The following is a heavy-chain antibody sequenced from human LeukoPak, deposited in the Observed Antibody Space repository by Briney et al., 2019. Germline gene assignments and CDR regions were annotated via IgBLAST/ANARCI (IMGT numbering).Heavy chain of an antibody. J-gene: IGHJ6*03. CDR3: ARGVAAAGRKNYMDV. D-gene: IGHD6-13*01. CDR1: GGSFSGYY. CDR2: INHSGST. V-gene: IGHV4-34*01. Sequence: SETLSLTCAVYGGSFSGYYWSWIRQPPGKGLEWIEEINHSGSTNYNPSLKSRVTISVDTSKNQFSLKLSSVTAADTAVYYCARGVAAAGRKNYMDVWGKGTTVTVSS.